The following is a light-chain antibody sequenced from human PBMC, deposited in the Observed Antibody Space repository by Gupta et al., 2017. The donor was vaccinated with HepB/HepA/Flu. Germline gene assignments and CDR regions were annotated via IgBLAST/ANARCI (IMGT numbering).Light chain of an antibody. CDR1: QSLAYSDGNTF. CDR3: GQGTHWPHT. V-gene: IGKV2-30*01. J-gene: IGKJ4*01. Sequence: VVMTQSPLFLPVTLGQPASISCRSSQSLAYSDGNTFLHWFQQRPGQSPRRLIYRVSKRDSGVPDRFSGSGSGTDFTLKISRVEAEDVGIYYCGQGTHWPHTFGGGTKVEIK. CDR2: RVS.